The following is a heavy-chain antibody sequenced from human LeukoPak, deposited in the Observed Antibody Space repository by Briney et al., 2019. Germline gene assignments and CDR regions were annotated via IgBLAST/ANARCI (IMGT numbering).Heavy chain of an antibody. CDR3: AKVGFSEMEWLLYSDH. J-gene: IGHJ4*02. V-gene: IGHV3-23*01. CDR1: GFTFSTYA. D-gene: IGHD3-3*01. Sequence: GGSLRLSCAASGFTFSTYAMSWVRQAPGKGLEWVSAICGSDGSRYYADSVKGRFTISRDNSKNTLYLQMNSLRAEDTAVYYCAKVGFSEMEWLLYSDHWGQGTLVTVSS. CDR2: ICGSDGSR.